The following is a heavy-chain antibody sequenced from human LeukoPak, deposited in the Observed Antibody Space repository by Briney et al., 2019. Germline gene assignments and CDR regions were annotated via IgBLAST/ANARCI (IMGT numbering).Heavy chain of an antibody. D-gene: IGHD3-3*01. CDR1: GYSFTSYW. CDR2: IYPGDSDT. J-gene: IGHJ3*02. Sequence: PGESLKISCQGSGYSFTSYWIGWVRQLPGKGLEWMRIIYPGDSDTRYSPSFQGQVTISADKSISTAYLQWSSLKASDTAMYYCARPTYYDFWSGYYDRDVDAFDIWGQGTMVTVSS. CDR3: ARPTYYDFWSGYYDRDVDAFDI. V-gene: IGHV5-51*01.